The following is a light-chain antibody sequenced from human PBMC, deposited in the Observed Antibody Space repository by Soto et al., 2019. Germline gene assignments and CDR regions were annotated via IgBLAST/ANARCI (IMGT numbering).Light chain of an antibody. V-gene: IGLV2-14*01. CDR3: SSYTSSSIV. CDR2: EVS. Sequence: QSALTQPASVSGSPGQSITISCTGTSSDIGAYNYVSWYQRHPGKAPKLMIYEVSNRPSGVSNRFSGSKSGNTASLTISGLQAEDEADYYCSSYTSSSIVFGGGTKVTVL. CDR1: SSDIGAYNY. J-gene: IGLJ2*01.